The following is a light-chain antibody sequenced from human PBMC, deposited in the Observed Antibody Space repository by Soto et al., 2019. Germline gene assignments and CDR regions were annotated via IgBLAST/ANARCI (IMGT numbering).Light chain of an antibody. V-gene: IGKV3-20*01. CDR2: GAS. CDR3: QQYGSSPTT. Sequence: EIVMTQSPATLSVSQGERATLSCRASQSVSSSYLAWYQQKPGQAPRLLIYGASSRATGIPDRFSGSGSGTDFTLTISRLEPEDFAVYYCQQYGSSPTTFGQGTKVDIK. J-gene: IGKJ1*01. CDR1: QSVSSSY.